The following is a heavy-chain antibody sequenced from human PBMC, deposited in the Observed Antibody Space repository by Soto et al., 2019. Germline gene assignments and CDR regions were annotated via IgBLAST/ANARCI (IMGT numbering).Heavy chain of an antibody. D-gene: IGHD2-15*01. CDR3: ARGPYTYSYEWFDP. Sequence: EVQVLESGGGLGQPGGSLRLSCAASGFTFSSYAMAWVRQAPGKGLEWVSSISGRGDRTYYADSVKGRFTISRDNSKNTQSLQMNRLRAEDNALYYCARGPYTYSYEWFDPWGQGTLVTVSS. CDR1: GFTFSSYA. V-gene: IGHV3-23*01. CDR2: ISGRGDRT. J-gene: IGHJ5*02.